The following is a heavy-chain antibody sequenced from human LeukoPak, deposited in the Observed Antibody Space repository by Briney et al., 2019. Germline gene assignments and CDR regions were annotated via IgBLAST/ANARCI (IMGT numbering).Heavy chain of an antibody. D-gene: IGHD1-14*01. V-gene: IGHV1-18*01. CDR2: ISAYNGNT. CDR1: GYTFTSYG. J-gene: IGHJ4*02. Sequence: ASVKVSCKASGYTFTSYGISWVRQAPGQGLEWMGWISAYNGNTNYAQKLQGRVTMTTDTSTSTAYMELRSLRSDDTAVYYCARDRGSIHSNPPDYWGQGTLVTVSS. CDR3: ARDRGSIHSNPPDY.